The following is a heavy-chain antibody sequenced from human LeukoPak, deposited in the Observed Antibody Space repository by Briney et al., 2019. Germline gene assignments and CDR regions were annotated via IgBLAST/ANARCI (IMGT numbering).Heavy chain of an antibody. J-gene: IGHJ4*02. CDR2: INSDGIST. CDR3: ARDGNYYDSSGPADY. D-gene: IGHD3-22*01. V-gene: IGHV3-74*01. Sequence: GGSLRLSCAASRFTFSRYWMHWVRQAPGKGLVWVSRINSDGISTSYADPVKGRFTISRDNAKNTLYLQMNSLRAEDTAVYYCARDGNYYDSSGPADYWGQGTLVTVSS. CDR1: RFTFSRYW.